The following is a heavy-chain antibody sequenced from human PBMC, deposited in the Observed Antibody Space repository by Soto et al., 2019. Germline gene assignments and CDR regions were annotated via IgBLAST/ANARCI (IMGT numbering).Heavy chain of an antibody. D-gene: IGHD5-12*01. CDR2: IFYTGST. CDR1: GGSISSDF. Sequence: QVQLQESGPGLVKPSETLSLTCTVSGGSISSDFWSWIRQPPGKGLEWIGYIFYTGSTNYNPSLKSRVNISVDTSKNQFSLEVRSVIAADTAVYYCARGSDFLYYYGMDVWGQGTTVTVSS. V-gene: IGHV4-59*01. CDR3: ARGSDFLYYYGMDV. J-gene: IGHJ6*02.